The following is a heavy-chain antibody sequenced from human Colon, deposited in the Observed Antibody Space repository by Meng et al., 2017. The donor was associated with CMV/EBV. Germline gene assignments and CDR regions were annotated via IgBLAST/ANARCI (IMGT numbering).Heavy chain of an antibody. Sequence: VSGGSISSGDFSWTWIRQPPGKGLEWIGYISFSGSTYYNPSLKSRVTISLDTSKNQFSLKLNSVTAADTAVYFCARVRSSSSRYFDYWGQGTLVTVSS. CDR2: ISFSGST. CDR1: GGSISSGDFS. V-gene: IGHV4-30-4*01. D-gene: IGHD6-13*01. J-gene: IGHJ4*02. CDR3: ARVRSSSSRYFDY.